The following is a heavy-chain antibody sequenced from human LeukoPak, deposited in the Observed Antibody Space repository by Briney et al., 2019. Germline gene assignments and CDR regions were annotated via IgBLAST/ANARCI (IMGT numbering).Heavy chain of an antibody. CDR3: ARQDSSGYYYHVDY. V-gene: IGHV3-30-3*01. J-gene: IGHJ4*02. CDR2: ISYDGSNK. CDR1: GFTFSSYA. D-gene: IGHD3-22*01. Sequence: GRSLRLSCAASGFTFSSYAMHWVRQAPGKGLEWVAVISYDGSNKYYADSVKGRFTISRDNAKNSLYLQMNSLRAEDTAVYYCARQDSSGYYYHVDYWGQGTLVTVSS.